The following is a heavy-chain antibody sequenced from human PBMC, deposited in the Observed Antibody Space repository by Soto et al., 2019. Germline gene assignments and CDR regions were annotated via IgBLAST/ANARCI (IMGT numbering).Heavy chain of an antibody. Sequence: SETLSLTCTVSGGSISSSSYYWGWIHQPPGKGLEWIGSIYYSGSTYYNPSLKSRVTISVDTSKNQFSLKLSSVTAADTAVYYCARRYGGYGGNSEERYYYGMDVWGQGTTVTVSS. CDR2: IYYSGST. J-gene: IGHJ6*02. CDR3: ARRYGGYGGNSEERYYYGMDV. V-gene: IGHV4-39*01. D-gene: IGHD4-17*01. CDR1: GGSISSSSYY.